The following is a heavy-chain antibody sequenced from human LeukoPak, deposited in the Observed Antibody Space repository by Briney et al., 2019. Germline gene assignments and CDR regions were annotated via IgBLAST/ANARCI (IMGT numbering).Heavy chain of an antibody. V-gene: IGHV1-2*04. J-gene: IGHJ3*02. Sequence: ASVKVSCKASGYTSTSYAMNWVRQAPGQGLEWMGWINPDSGGTHYAQNFQGWVTMTRDTSISTAYMELSRLRSDDTAVYYCARGTLTAPRSAFDIWGQGTMVTVSS. D-gene: IGHD1-14*01. CDR3: ARGTLTAPRSAFDI. CDR2: INPDSGGT. CDR1: GYTSTSYA.